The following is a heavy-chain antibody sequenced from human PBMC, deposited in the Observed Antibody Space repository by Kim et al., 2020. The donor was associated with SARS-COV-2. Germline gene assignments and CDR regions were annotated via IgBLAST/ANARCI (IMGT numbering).Heavy chain of an antibody. D-gene: IGHD3-10*01. CDR2: IKQDGSVK. V-gene: IGHV3-7*01. CDR1: KFTFSSSW. Sequence: GGSLRLSCAASKFTFSSSWMNWVRQAPGKGLEWVANIKQDGSVKYYVDSVKGRFTIPRDNAKNSLYLQMNSLRPEDTAVYYCARTFVDASGAYYRPLDYWGQGTLVTVSS. J-gene: IGHJ4*02. CDR3: ARTFVDASGAYYRPLDY.